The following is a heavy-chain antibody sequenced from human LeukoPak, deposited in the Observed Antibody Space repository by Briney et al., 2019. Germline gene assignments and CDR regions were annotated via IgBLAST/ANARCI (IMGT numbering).Heavy chain of an antibody. CDR3: AREGFTGYGDYFYYYYYYMDV. CDR1: GGSISSSS. Sequence: ETLSLTCTVSGGSISSSSYYWGWIRQPPGKGLEWVSYISSSSSTIYYADSVKGRFTISRDNAKNSLYLQMNSLRAEDTAVYYCAREGFTGYGDYFYYYYYYMDVWGKGTTVTVSS. V-gene: IGHV3-48*01. D-gene: IGHD4-17*01. J-gene: IGHJ6*03. CDR2: ISSSSSTI.